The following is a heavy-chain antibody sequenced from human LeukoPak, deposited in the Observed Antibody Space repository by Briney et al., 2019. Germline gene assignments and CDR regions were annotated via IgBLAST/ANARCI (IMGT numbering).Heavy chain of an antibody. D-gene: IGHD6-13*01. CDR2: IRYDGSNK. J-gene: IGHJ4*02. CDR3: ARDIAAAGSE. Sequence: GGSLRLSCAVSGFTFSSYRMHWVRQAPGKGREGVAVIRYDGSNKYYADSVKGRFTISRDNSKNTLYLQMNRLRARDTAVYHCARDIAAAGSEWGQGTLVTVSS. CDR1: GFTFSSYR. V-gene: IGHV3-30*02.